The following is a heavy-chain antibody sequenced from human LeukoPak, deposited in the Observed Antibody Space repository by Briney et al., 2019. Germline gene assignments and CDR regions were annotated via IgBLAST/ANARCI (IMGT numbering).Heavy chain of an antibody. J-gene: IGHJ4*02. CDR3: ARVSWYGSGSYQDY. D-gene: IGHD3-10*01. V-gene: IGHV4-4*02. CDR1: GGSMSGSNS. CDR2: IYHSGST. Sequence: SGTLSLTCAVSGGSMSGSNSWGWVRQPPGKGLEWIGEIYHSGSTNYNPSLKSRVTISVDKSKNQFSLKLSSVTAADTAVYYCARVSWYGSGSYQDYWGQGTLVTVSS.